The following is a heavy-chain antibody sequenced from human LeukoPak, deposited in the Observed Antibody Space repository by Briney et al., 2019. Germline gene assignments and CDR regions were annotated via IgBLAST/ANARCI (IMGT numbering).Heavy chain of an antibody. J-gene: IGHJ4*02. CDR1: GFTFSSYG. CDR2: IWYDGSNK. V-gene: IGHV3-33*06. Sequence: PGGSPRLSCAASGFTFSSYGMHWVRHAPGKGLEWVAVIWYDGSNKYYADSVKGRFTISRDNSKNTLYLQMNSLRAEDTAVYYCAKDLKWGKYGGYDYWGQGTLVTVSS. D-gene: IGHD4-17*01. CDR3: AKDLKWGKYGGYDY.